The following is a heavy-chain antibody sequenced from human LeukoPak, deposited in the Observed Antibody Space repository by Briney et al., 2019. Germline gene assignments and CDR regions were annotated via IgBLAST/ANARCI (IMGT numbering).Heavy chain of an antibody. J-gene: IGHJ4*02. V-gene: IGHV4-39*07. CDR2: IYYSGST. CDR1: GGSISSSSYY. CDR3: ARDRVSSAAGRPNFDY. Sequence: SETLSLTCTVSGGSISSSSYYWGWIRQPPGKGLEWIGSIYYSGSTYYNPTLKSRVTISVDTSKNQFSLKLSSVTAADTAVYYCARDRVSSAAGRPNFDYWGQGTLVTVSS. D-gene: IGHD6-13*01.